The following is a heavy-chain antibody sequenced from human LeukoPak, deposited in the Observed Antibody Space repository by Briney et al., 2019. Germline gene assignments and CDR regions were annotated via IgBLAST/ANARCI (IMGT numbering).Heavy chain of an antibody. V-gene: IGHV3-7*01. J-gene: IGHJ3*02. Sequence: GGSLRLSCAASGFTFSSYAMTWVRQAPGKGLEWVANIKQDGSQKYCADSVKGRFTISRDNAKNSVYLQMNSLRAEDTAVYYCARDLDYDILTGYYDAFDIWGQGTMVTVSS. CDR2: IKQDGSQK. CDR3: ARDLDYDILTGYYDAFDI. CDR1: GFTFSSYA. D-gene: IGHD3-9*01.